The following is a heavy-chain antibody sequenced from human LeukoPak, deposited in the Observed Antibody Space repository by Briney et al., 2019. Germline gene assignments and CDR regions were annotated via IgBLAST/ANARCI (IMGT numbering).Heavy chain of an antibody. Sequence: PGGSLRLSCAASGFTFSSYGMSWVRQAPGKGLEWVSSISSSSTYIFYADSVKGRFTISRDDAKNSLYLQMNSLRAEDTAVYYCARDLKTRQADAFDIWGQGTMVTVSS. CDR3: ARDLKTRQADAFDI. CDR2: ISSSSTYI. J-gene: IGHJ3*02. CDR1: GFTFSSYG. D-gene: IGHD3-9*01. V-gene: IGHV3-21*04.